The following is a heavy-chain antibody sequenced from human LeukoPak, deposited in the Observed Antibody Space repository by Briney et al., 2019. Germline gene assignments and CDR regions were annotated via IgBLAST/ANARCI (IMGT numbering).Heavy chain of an antibody. J-gene: IGHJ4*02. CDR1: GFTFSTYA. CDR3: AKLIAAAGDY. V-gene: IGHV3-23*01. CDR2: ISGSSSNT. Sequence: GGSLRLFCAASGFTFSTYAMSWVRQAPGKGLERVSAISGSSSNTYYADSVKGRFTISRDNSQNTLYLQMNSLRAEDTAVYYCAKLIAAAGDYWGQGTLVTVSS. D-gene: IGHD6-13*01.